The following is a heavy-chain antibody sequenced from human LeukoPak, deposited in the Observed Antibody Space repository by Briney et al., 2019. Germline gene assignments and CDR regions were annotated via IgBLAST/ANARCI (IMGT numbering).Heavy chain of an antibody. J-gene: IGHJ5*02. Sequence: PSETLSLTCTVAGGSISSYYWSWIRQPPGKGLEWSGYIYYSGSTNYNPSLTSRVTISVDASKNQFSLKLSSVTAADTAVYYCARHSPSGSYGYNWFDPWGQGTLVTVSP. CDR2: IYYSGST. D-gene: IGHD1-26*01. CDR1: GGSISSYY. V-gene: IGHV4-59*08. CDR3: ARHSPSGSYGYNWFDP.